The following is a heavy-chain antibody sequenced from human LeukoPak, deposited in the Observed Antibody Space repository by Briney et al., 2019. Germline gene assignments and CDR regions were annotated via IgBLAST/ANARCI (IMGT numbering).Heavy chain of an antibody. V-gene: IGHV4-4*07. CDR2: IYTSGST. CDR3: AREVAQGRYSSFDY. CDR1: GGSISSYY. D-gene: IGHD5-18*01. Sequence: SETLSLTCTVSGGSISSYYWSWIRQPAGKGLEWIGRIYTSGSTNYNPSLKSRVTMSVDTSKNQFSLKLSSVTAADTAVYYCAREVAQGRYSSFDYWGQGTLVTVSS. J-gene: IGHJ4*02.